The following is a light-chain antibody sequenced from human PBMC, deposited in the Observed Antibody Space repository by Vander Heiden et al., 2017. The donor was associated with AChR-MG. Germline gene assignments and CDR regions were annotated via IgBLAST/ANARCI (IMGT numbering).Light chain of an antibody. CDR2: AAS. CDR1: QSSSSY. Sequence: DIQITQSPSSMSASVVDRGTISWRESQSSSSYLNWYQQKPGKAPKLLIYAASSLQSGVPSRFSGSGSGTDFTLTISRLQPEDFATYYCQQSDSTPRTFGQGTKVEIK. J-gene: IGKJ1*01. V-gene: IGKV1-39*01. CDR3: QQSDSTPRT.